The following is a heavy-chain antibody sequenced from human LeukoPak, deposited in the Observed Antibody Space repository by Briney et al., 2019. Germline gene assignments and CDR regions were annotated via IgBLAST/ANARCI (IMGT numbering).Heavy chain of an antibody. CDR1: GFTFSSYS. CDR2: ISSSSSYI. Sequence: GGSLRLSCAASGFTFSSYSMNWVRQAPGKGLEWVSSISSSSSYIYYADSVKGRFTISRDNAKNSLYLQMNSLRAEDTAVYYCARGQRITIFGVPYPEYFQHWGQGTLVTVSS. V-gene: IGHV3-21*01. J-gene: IGHJ1*01. CDR3: ARGQRITIFGVPYPEYFQH. D-gene: IGHD3-3*01.